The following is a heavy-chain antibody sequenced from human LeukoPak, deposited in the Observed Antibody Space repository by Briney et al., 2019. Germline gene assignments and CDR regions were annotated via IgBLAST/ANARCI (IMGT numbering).Heavy chain of an antibody. D-gene: IGHD2-2*02. CDR2: ISYDGSNK. J-gene: IGHJ6*02. CDR1: GFTFSSYA. V-gene: IGHV3-30-3*01. CDR3: ARNPPRYCSGTSCYNL. Sequence: PGGPLRLSCAASGFTFSSYAMRWVRQAPGKGLEWVAVISYDGSNKYYADSVKGRFTISRDNSKNTLYLQMNSLRAEDTAVYYCARNPPRYCSGTSCYNLWGQGTTVTVSS.